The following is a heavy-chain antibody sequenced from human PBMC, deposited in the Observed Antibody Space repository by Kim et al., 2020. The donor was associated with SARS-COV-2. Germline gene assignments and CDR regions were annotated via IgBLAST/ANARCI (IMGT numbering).Heavy chain of an antibody. D-gene: IGHD6-19*01. CDR2: INSDGSST. CDR1: GFTFSSYW. J-gene: IGHJ4*02. Sequence: GGSLRLSCAASGFTFSSYWMHWVRQAPGKGLVWVSRINSDGSSTSYADSVKGRFTISRDNAKNTLYLQMNSLRAEDTAVYYCASLIAVAGTGIDYWGQGTLVTVSS. CDR3: ASLIAVAGTGIDY. V-gene: IGHV3-74*01.